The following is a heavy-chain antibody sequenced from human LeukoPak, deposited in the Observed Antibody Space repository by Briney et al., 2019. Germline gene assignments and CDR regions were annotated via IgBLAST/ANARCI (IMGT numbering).Heavy chain of an antibody. D-gene: IGHD2-15*01. Sequence: GASVKVSCKASGYTLTNYAMNWVRQAPGQGLEWMGWINTKTGNPTYAQGFTGRFVFSLDTSVSTAYLQISSLKAEDTAVYYCARSLGYCSGGSCRGTIALDIWGQGTMVTVSS. J-gene: IGHJ3*02. CDR2: INTKTGNP. CDR1: GYTLTNYA. CDR3: ARSLGYCSGGSCRGTIALDI. V-gene: IGHV7-4-1*02.